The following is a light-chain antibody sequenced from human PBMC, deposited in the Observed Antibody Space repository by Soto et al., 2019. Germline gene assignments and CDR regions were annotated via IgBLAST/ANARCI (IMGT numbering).Light chain of an antibody. CDR1: SSDIGAHNF. Sequence: QSVLTQPASVSGSPGQAITVSCSGTSSDIGAHNFVSWYQQHPGKAPKLIIYEVINRPSGVSDRFSGSKSGNMASLTISGLQSEDEADYYCNSYTTSNTFVFGSGTKVTVL. V-gene: IGLV2-14*03. CDR3: NSYTTSNTFV. CDR2: EVI. J-gene: IGLJ1*01.